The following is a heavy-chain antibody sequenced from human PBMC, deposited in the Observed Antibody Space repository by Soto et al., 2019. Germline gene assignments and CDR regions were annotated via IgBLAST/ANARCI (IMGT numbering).Heavy chain of an antibody. Sequence: PGGSLRLSCAASGFTFSNHNLNWVRQAPGKGLEWVSYISSGSSTIYYADSVKGRFTISRDNSKNTLYLQMNSLRAEDTAVYYCAKLAAYYDSSGYHHDAFDIWGQGTMVTVSS. D-gene: IGHD3-22*01. V-gene: IGHV3-48*01. CDR1: GFTFSNHN. J-gene: IGHJ3*02. CDR2: ISSGSSTI. CDR3: AKLAAYYDSSGYHHDAFDI.